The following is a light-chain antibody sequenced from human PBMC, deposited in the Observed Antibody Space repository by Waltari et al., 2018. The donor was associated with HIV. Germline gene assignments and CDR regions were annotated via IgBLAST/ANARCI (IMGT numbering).Light chain of an antibody. CDR3: AVWGDSLNSYV. CDR1: SSNIGSNY. CDR2: RNN. V-gene: IGLV1-47*01. J-gene: IGLJ1*01. Sequence: QSVLTQPPSASRTPGQRVTISCSGSSSNIGSNYVYWYQQLPGTAPKLLIYRNNQRPSGVPDRFSGSKSGTSASLAISGLRSEDEADYYCAVWGDSLNSYVFGTGTEVTVL.